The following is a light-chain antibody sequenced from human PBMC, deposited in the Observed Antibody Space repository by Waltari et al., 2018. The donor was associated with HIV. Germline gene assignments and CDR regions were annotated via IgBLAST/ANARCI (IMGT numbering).Light chain of an antibody. CDR2: DAS. CDR1: QGVRED. J-gene: IGKJ5*01. V-gene: IGKV3-11*01. Sequence: EIVLTQSPATLSLSAGERATLSCRPSQGVREDLGWYQQKPGQHPRLLIFDASSRATGIPARFSGSGSGTDFTLTIGSLEPEDSAVYFCQQRRAFRVTFGQRTRLEIK. CDR3: QQRRAFRVT.